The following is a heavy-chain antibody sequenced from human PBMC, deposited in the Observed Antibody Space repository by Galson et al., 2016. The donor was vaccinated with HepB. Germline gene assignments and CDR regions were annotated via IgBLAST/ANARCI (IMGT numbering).Heavy chain of an antibody. CDR1: GFTFRNYA. CDR2: IDGPTPNT. Sequence: SLRLSCAASGFTFRNYALSWVRRAPGKGLGWVSHIDGPTPNTHYADSVRGRFSIYRDNSRDTLYSQMDSLTAEDSAIYYCTTWLSHHFDYWGQGTRVTVSS. D-gene: IGHD6-19*01. CDR3: TTWLSHHFDY. V-gene: IGHV3-23*01. J-gene: IGHJ4*02.